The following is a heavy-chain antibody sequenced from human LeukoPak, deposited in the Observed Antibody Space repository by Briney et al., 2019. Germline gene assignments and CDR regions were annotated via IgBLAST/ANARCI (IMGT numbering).Heavy chain of an antibody. J-gene: IGHJ6*02. V-gene: IGHV5-51*01. CDR2: IYPSDSDT. CDR1: GYSFTSYW. Sequence: GESLNVSCKGSGYSFTSYWIDWVRQMPGQGLDWMGIIYPSDSDTRDSPSFQGQVPISADKSISTAYLQWSSLKASDTAMYYCARLRGDYYDSSGSPLGYYYGMDVWGQGTTVTVSS. D-gene: IGHD3-22*01. CDR3: ARLRGDYYDSSGSPLGYYYGMDV.